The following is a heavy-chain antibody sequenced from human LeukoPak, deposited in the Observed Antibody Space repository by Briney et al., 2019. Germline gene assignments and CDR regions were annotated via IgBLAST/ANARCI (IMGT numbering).Heavy chain of an antibody. D-gene: IGHD4-17*01. Sequence: ASVKVSCKASGYTFTSYAMNWVRQAPGQGLEWMGWINTNTGNPTYAQGFTGRFVFSLDTSVSTAYLQISSLKAEDTAVYYCTTEGVTTVTTAAFDIWGQGTMVTVSS. CDR1: GYTFTSYA. CDR2: INTNTGNP. V-gene: IGHV7-4-1*02. J-gene: IGHJ3*02. CDR3: TTEGVTTVTTAAFDI.